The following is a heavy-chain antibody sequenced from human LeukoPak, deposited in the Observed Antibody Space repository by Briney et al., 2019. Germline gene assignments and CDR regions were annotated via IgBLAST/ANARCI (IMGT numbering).Heavy chain of an antibody. V-gene: IGHV1-3*01. CDR1: GYTFTSYA. CDR3: ARSIHYYYYYGMDV. CDR2: INAGNGNT. D-gene: IGHD5-24*01. Sequence: GVSVKVSCKASGYTFTSYAMHWVRQAPGQRLEWMGWINAGNGNTKYSQKFQGRVTITRDTSASTAYMELSSLRSEDTAVYYCARSIHYYYYYGMDVWGQGTTVTVSS. J-gene: IGHJ6*02.